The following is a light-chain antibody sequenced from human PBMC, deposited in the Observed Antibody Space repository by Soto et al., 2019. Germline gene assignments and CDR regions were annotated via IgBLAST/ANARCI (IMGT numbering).Light chain of an antibody. Sequence: DIQMPQSPSSLSASVGDRVTITCRASQTINTYLNWYQQKPGKAPNLLIYAASSLQTGVPSRFSGSGSVTDFTLTISSLQPEDFATYFCQESYSTFPWTFGQGTKVEIK. CDR3: QESYSTFPWT. V-gene: IGKV1-39*01. CDR1: QTINTY. J-gene: IGKJ1*01. CDR2: AAS.